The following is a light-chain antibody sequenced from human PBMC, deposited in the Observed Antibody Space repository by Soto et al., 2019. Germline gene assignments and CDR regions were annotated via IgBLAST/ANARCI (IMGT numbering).Light chain of an antibody. Sequence: EIVLTQSPGTLSLSPGERATLSCRASQSVSSSYLAWYQQKPGQAPRLLIYGASSRATGIPDRFSGSGSGTDFTLTISRLEPEDFAVYYCQLYGSSPRAMYTFGQGTKLAIK. V-gene: IGKV3-20*01. CDR3: QLYGSSPRAMYT. CDR1: QSVSSSY. J-gene: IGKJ2*01. CDR2: GAS.